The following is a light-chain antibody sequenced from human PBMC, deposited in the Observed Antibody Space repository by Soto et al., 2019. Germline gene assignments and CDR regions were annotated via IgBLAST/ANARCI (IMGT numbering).Light chain of an antibody. CDR2: GAS. Sequence: EIVMTQSPATLSVSPGERATLSCRASQSVSSNLAWYQQKPGQAPRLLTHGASTRATGIPARFSGSGSGTEFTLTISSLQSEDFAVYYCQQYNTWPLTFGPGTNVDIK. J-gene: IGKJ3*01. V-gene: IGKV3-15*01. CDR1: QSVSSN. CDR3: QQYNTWPLT.